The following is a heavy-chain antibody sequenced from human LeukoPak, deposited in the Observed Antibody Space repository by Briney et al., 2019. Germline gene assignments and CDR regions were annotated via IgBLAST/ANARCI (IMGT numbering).Heavy chain of an antibody. CDR1: AFSFDTYA. CDR3: GREIFGSGSYPDF. D-gene: IGHD3-10*01. CDR2: IWHDGSHK. J-gene: IGHJ4*02. Sequence: PGRSLRLSCSASAFSFDTYAMHRVPPAPGQGLEWGVLIWHDGSHKFHSHSVRVQFTIYRDNSKNTVYLQMNNLRPGGKAVFYCGREIFGSGSYPDFWGQGTLVSVSS. V-gene: IGHV3-33*01.